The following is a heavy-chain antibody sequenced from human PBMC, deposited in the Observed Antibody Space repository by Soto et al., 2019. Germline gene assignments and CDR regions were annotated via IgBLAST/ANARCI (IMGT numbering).Heavy chain of an antibody. CDR2: IYYSGRT. CDR3: ARRITMIVVAPTVNYYYYGMDV. J-gene: IGHJ6*02. CDR1: GGSISSSSYY. D-gene: IGHD3-22*01. V-gene: IGHV4-39*01. Sequence: SETLSLTCTVSGGSISSSSYYWGWIRQPPGKGLEWIGSIYYSGRTYYNPSLKSRVTISVDTSKNQFSLKLSSVTAADTAVYYCARRITMIVVAPTVNYYYYGMDVWGQGTTVTVSS.